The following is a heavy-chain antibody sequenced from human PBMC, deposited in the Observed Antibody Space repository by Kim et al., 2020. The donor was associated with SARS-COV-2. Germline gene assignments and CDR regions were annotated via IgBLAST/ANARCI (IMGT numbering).Heavy chain of an antibody. Sequence: ASVKVSCKASGYTFTSYAMNWVRQAPGQGLEWMGWSNTNTGNPTYAQGFTGRFVFSLDTSVRTAYLQISSLKAEDTAVYYCARDPSPPQLLWFRELFGAFDIWGQWTMVTVSS. CDR2: SNTNTGNP. J-gene: IGHJ3*02. CDR3: ARDPSPPQLLWFRELFGAFDI. D-gene: IGHD3-10*01. CDR1: GYTFTSYA. V-gene: IGHV7-4-1*02.